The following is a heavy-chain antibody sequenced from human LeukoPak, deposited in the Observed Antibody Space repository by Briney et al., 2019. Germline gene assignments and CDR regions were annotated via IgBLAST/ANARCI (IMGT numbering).Heavy chain of an antibody. V-gene: IGHV4-39*01. CDR2: IYYSGST. D-gene: IGHD2-15*01. Sequence: SETLSLTCTVSGVSISSSSYYWGWIRQPPGKGLEWIGSIYYSGSTYYNPSLKSRVTISVDTSKNQFSLKLSSVTAADTAVYYCARLPPELSWFDPWGQGTLVTVSS. CDR3: ARLPPELSWFDP. J-gene: IGHJ5*02. CDR1: GVSISSSSYY.